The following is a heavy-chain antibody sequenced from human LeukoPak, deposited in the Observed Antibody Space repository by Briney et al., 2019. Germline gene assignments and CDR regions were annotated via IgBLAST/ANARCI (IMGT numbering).Heavy chain of an antibody. D-gene: IGHD1-26*01. CDR2: IIPIFGTG. CDR1: GGNFNTFA. Sequence: GASVKVSCKASGGNFNTFAISWVRQAPGQGLGWMGGIIPIFGTGNYAQKFQGRVTITADKSTNTAYMELSSLKSEDTAVYYCARDNSVGDTAWWFDPWGQGTLVTVSS. V-gene: IGHV1-69*06. CDR3: ARDNSVGDTAWWFDP. J-gene: IGHJ5*02.